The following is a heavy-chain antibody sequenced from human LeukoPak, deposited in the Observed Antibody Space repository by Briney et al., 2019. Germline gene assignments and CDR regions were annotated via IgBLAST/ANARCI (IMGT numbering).Heavy chain of an antibody. CDR3: AGTTRYFDL. Sequence: PSETLSLTCTASGGSISTNYWTWIRQPAGKGLEWIGRIYTSGTTNYNPSLKSRVTMSVDTSKNQFSLKLSSVTAADTAVYYCAGTTRYFDLWGRGTLVAVSS. D-gene: IGHD4-11*01. CDR1: GGSISTNY. J-gene: IGHJ2*01. V-gene: IGHV4-4*07. CDR2: IYTSGTT.